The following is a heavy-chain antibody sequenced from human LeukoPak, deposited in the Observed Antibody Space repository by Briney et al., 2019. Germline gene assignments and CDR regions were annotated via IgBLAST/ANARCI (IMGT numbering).Heavy chain of an antibody. V-gene: IGHV3-21*01. J-gene: IGHJ4*02. CDR3: ARADTYYYDSRGYYTFDY. CDR2: ISSSSSYI. D-gene: IGHD3-22*01. Sequence: GGSLRLSCAASGFTFSSYSMSWVSQAPGKGLEWVSSISSSSSYIYYVDSVKGRFTISRDNAKNSLYLQMNSLRAEDKAVYYCARADTYYYDSRGYYTFDYWGQGTLVTVSS. CDR1: GFTFSSYS.